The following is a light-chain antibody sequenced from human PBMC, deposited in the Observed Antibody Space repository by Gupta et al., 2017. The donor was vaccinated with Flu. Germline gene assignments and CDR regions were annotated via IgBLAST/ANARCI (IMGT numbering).Light chain of an antibody. CDR1: QSIRSY. J-gene: IGKJ2*01. CDR2: VAS. Sequence: PSSLSASVGDRVTITCRASQSIRSYLNWYQQKPGKAPNLLIYVASSLQSGVPSRFSGSGSGTDFTLTISSLQPEDFATYYCQQSDSTPNTFGQGTELEIK. V-gene: IGKV1-39*01. CDR3: QQSDSTPNT.